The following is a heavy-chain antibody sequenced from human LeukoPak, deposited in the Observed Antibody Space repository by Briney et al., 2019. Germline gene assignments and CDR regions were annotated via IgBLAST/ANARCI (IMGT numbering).Heavy chain of an antibody. CDR1: GFSFNTYG. J-gene: IGHJ4*02. Sequence: GGSLRLSCAASGFSFNTYGMHWVRQAPGRGLEWVANIKLDGSEKNYVDSVKGRFTISRDNTKNSLYLQMNSLRAEDTAVFYCARDQYDTRSRRGNFDSWGQGTLVIVSS. CDR3: ARDQYDTRSRRGNFDS. CDR2: IKLDGSEK. D-gene: IGHD3-9*01. V-gene: IGHV3-7*03.